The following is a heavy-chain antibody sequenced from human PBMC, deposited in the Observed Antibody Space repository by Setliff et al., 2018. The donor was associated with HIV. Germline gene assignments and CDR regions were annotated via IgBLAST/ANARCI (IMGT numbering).Heavy chain of an antibody. CDR2: VYFLGNT. Sequence: PSETLSLTCTVSGGSILSSGGYFWGWIRQPPGRGLEWLGTVYFLGNTYLDPSLKSRVAVSVDTSRNHFSLRVTSVTAADTAVYYCARAPANYHGSSGFYFGGDYYFDFWGQGTLVTVSS. D-gene: IGHD3-22*01. CDR1: GGSILSSGGYF. CDR3: ARAPANYHGSSGFYFGGDYYFDF. V-gene: IGHV4-39*02. J-gene: IGHJ4*02.